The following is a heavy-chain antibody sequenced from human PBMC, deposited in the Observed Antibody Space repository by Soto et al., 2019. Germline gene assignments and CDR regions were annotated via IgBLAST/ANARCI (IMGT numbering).Heavy chain of an antibody. CDR1: GGSISSSSNYF. CDR2: IYYSGNT. Sequence: SETLSLTCTVSGGSISSSSNYFWGWIRQPPGKGLEWIGSIYYSGNTYYNPSLKSRVTLSVDTSKNQFSLNLSSVTAADTAVYYCVTTAAYCSGTSCYDFDYWGQGTLVTVSS. D-gene: IGHD2-2*01. V-gene: IGHV4-39*01. J-gene: IGHJ4*02. CDR3: VTTAAYCSGTSCYDFDY.